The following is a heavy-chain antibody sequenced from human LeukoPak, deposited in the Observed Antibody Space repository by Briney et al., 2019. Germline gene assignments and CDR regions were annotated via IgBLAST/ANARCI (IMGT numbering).Heavy chain of an antibody. V-gene: IGHV4-30-4*08. CDR1: GGSISSGDYY. J-gene: IGHJ4*02. CDR3: GRGICSGGSCYPDY. Sequence: SQTLSLTCTVSGGSISSGDYYWSWIRQRPGKGLEWIGYIYYSGSTYYNPSLKSRVTISVDTSQNQFSLKLSSVAAADTAVYYCGRGICSGGSCYPDYWGQGTLVTVSS. D-gene: IGHD2-15*01. CDR2: IYYSGST.